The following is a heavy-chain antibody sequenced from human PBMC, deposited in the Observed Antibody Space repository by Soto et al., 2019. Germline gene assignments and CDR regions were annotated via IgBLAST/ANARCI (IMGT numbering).Heavy chain of an antibody. CDR3: AKAGGIAVPGSHLDY. D-gene: IGHD6-19*01. CDR2: ISGSGGSA. J-gene: IGHJ4*02. CDR1: GFTFSSYA. Sequence: GXSLRLSCATSGFTFSSYAMSCVRQAPLKGLERVSAISGSGGSANYADSAEGRFTISRDNSKNTLYLQMSSLRAEDTAVYYCAKAGGIAVPGSHLDYWGQGTLVTVSS. V-gene: IGHV3-23*01.